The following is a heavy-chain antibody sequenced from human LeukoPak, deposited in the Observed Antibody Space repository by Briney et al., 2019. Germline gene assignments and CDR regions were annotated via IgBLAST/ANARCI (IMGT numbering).Heavy chain of an antibody. D-gene: IGHD3-22*01. J-gene: IGHJ6*02. CDR3: AKSYYYDSSGYGPRGRYYYYGMDV. Sequence: PGRSLRPSCAASGFTFSSYGMHWVRQAPDKGLEWVAVISYDGSNKYYADSVKGRFTISRDNSKNTLYLQMNSLRAEDTAVYYCAKSYYYDSSGYGPRGRYYYYGMDVWGQGTTVTVSS. CDR1: GFTFSSYG. CDR2: ISYDGSNK. V-gene: IGHV3-30*18.